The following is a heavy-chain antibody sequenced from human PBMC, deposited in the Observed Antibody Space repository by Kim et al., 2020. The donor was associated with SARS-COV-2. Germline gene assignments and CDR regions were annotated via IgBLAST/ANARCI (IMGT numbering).Heavy chain of an antibody. D-gene: IGHD3-3*01. V-gene: IGHV3-23*01. J-gene: IGHJ5*02. CDR2: ISGSGGST. Sequence: GSLRLSCAASGFTFSSYAMSWVRQAPGKGLEWVSAISGSGGSTYYADSVKGRFTISRDNSKNTLYLQMNSLRAEDTAVYYCAKEISLGWGYPNWFDPWGQGTLVTVSS. CDR3: AKEISLGWGYPNWFDP. CDR1: GFTFSSYA.